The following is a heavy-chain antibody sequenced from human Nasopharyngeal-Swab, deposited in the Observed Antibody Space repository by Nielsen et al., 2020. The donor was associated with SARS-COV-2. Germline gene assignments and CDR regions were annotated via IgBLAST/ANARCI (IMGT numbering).Heavy chain of an antibody. Sequence: WIRQPPGKGLEWVSYISGGSRAIYYADSVKGRFTISRDNGKNSLYLQMSGLRDEGTAVYYCARDSRVAYSMDVWGQGTTVTVSS. D-gene: IGHD2-15*01. J-gene: IGHJ6*02. CDR2: ISGGSRAI. CDR3: ARDSRVAYSMDV. V-gene: IGHV3-48*02.